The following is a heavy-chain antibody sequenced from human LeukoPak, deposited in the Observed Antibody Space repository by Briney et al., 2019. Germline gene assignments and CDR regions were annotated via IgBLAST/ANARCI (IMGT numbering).Heavy chain of an antibody. Sequence: ASVKVSCKASGYTFTGYYMHWVRQAPGQGLEWMGIINPSGGSTSYAQKFQDRVTMTRDTSTSTVYMELNSLGSEDTAVYYCARATWYGGNPSGAFDIWGQGTMVTVSS. CDR1: GYTFTGYY. CDR3: ARATWYGGNPSGAFDI. D-gene: IGHD4/OR15-4a*01. CDR2: INPSGGST. J-gene: IGHJ3*02. V-gene: IGHV1-46*01.